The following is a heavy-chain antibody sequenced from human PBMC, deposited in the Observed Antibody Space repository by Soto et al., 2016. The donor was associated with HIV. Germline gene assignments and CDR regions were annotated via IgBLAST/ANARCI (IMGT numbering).Heavy chain of an antibody. Sequence: EVQLVESGGGLVQPGGSLRLSCAASGFTFSRYTLNWVRQAPGKGLEWVSSISGPSTAIYYADSVRGRFIISRDNAKDSLFLQMNSLRVEDTALYYCARVLLYWWELPAFDYWGQGTLVSVSS. CDR2: ISGPSTAI. D-gene: IGHD2-15*01. J-gene: IGHJ4*02. CDR3: ARVLLYWWELPAFDY. CDR1: GFTFSRYT. V-gene: IGHV3-48*01.